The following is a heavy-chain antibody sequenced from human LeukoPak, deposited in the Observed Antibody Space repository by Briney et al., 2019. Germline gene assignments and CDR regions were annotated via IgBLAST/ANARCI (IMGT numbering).Heavy chain of an antibody. CDR1: GFTFSSYA. D-gene: IGHD5-12*01. CDR2: ISDSGGST. Sequence: PGGSLRLSCAASGFTFSSYAMSWVRQAPGKGLEWFSVISDSGGSTYYADSVKGRFTISRDNSKNTLYLQMDSLRAEDTAVYFCARDDSNIVATTKAFDYWGQGTLVTVSS. J-gene: IGHJ4*02. V-gene: IGHV3-23*01. CDR3: ARDDSNIVATTKAFDY.